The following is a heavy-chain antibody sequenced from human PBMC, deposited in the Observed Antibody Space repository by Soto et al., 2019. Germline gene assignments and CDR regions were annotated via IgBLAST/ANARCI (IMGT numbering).Heavy chain of an antibody. V-gene: IGHV1-69*13. CDR3: ARGGYGYYYDSSGPYDAFDI. CDR1: GGTFSSYA. CDR2: IIPIFGTA. D-gene: IGHD3-22*01. Sequence: ASVKVSCKASGGTFSSYAISWVRQAPGQGLEWMGGIIPIFGTANYAQKFQGRVTITADESTSTAYMELSSLRSEDTAVYYCARGGYGYYYDSSGPYDAFDIWGQGTMVTVSS. J-gene: IGHJ3*02.